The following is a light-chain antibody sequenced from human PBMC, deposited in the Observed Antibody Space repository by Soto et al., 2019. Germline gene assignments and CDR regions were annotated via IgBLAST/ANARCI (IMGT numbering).Light chain of an antibody. J-gene: IGKJ3*01. V-gene: IGKV1-39*01. Sequence: DIQMTQSPSSLSASVGDRVTITCRASQSISIYLNWYQQKPGKAPKLLIYAASSLQSGVPSRFSADESGTDFTLTISSLQPEDFATYYCQQSSSTPPFTFGPGTKVDIK. CDR2: AAS. CDR3: QQSSSTPPFT. CDR1: QSISIY.